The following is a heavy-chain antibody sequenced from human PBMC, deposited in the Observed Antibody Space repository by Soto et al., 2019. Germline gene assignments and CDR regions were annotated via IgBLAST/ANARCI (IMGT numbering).Heavy chain of an antibody. V-gene: IGHV3-30-3*01. J-gene: IGHJ3*02. CDR2: ISYDGSNK. CDR3: ASAYCGGDCLGMEVAFDI. Sequence: PGGSLRLSCAASGFTFSSYAMHWVRQAPGKGLEWVAVISYDGSNKYYADSVKGRFTISRDNSKNTLYLQMNSLRAEDTAVYYCASAYCGGDCLGMEVAFDIWGQGTMVTVSS. D-gene: IGHD2-21*02. CDR1: GFTFSSYA.